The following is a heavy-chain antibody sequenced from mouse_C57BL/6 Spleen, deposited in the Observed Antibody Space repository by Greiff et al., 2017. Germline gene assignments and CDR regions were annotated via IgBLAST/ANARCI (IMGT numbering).Heavy chain of an antibody. D-gene: IGHD2-3*01. CDR1: GFNIKDDY. CDR2: IDPENGDT. J-gene: IGHJ1*03. V-gene: IGHV14-4*01. Sequence: VQLQQSGAELVRPGASVKLSCTASGFNIKDDYMHWVKQRPEQGLEWIGWIDPENGDTEYASKFQGKATITADTSSNTAYLQLSSLTSEDTAVYYCTTWLLPYWYFDVWGTGTTVTVSS. CDR3: TTWLLPYWYFDV.